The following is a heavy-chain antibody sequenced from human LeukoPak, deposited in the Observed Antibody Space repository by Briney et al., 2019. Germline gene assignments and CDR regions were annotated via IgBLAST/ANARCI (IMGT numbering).Heavy chain of an antibody. V-gene: IGHV4-34*01. CDR2: INHSGST. D-gene: IGHD6-13*01. CDR3: ARGRRWAAAGREWFDY. Sequence: PSETLSLTCAVYSGSFSGYYWSWIRQPPGKGLEWIGEINHSGSTNYNPSLKSRVTISVDTSKNQFSLKLSSVTAADTAVYYCARGRRWAAAGREWFDYWGQGTLVTVSS. CDR1: SGSFSGYY. J-gene: IGHJ4*02.